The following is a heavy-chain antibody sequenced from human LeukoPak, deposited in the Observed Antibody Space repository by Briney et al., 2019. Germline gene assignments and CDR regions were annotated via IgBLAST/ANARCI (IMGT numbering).Heavy chain of an antibody. CDR2: IIPILGIA. D-gene: IGHD6-13*01. J-gene: IGHJ4*02. CDR3: AREGQQLVQGYFDY. CDR1: GGTFSSYA. V-gene: IGHV1-69*04. Sequence: ASVKVSCKASGGTFSSYAISWVRQATGQGLEWMGRIIPILGIANYAQKFQGRVTITADKSTSTAYMELSSLRSEDTAVYYCAREGQQLVQGYFDYWGQGTLVTVSS.